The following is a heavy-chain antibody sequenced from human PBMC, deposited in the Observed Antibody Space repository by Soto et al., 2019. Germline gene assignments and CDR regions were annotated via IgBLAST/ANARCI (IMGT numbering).Heavy chain of an antibody. CDR1: GFSLTTRGVG. Sequence: QITLKESGPTLVKPTQTLTLTCTFSGFSLTTRGVGVGWIRQPPGKALEWLALIYWDDDKRYSTSLKSRLTITKATSKNQVVLTLTHMDPVDTAPYYCAHVPGSGQLLYSYFYYIDVWGQVVTVAVS. CDR3: AHVPGSGQLLYSYFYYIDV. J-gene: IGHJ6*03. CDR2: IYWDDDK. V-gene: IGHV2-5*02. D-gene: IGHD3-10*01.